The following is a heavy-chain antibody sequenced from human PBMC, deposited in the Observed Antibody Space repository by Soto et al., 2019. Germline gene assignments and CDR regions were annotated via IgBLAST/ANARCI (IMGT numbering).Heavy chain of an antibody. V-gene: IGHV3-11*01. J-gene: IGHJ5*02. D-gene: IGHD6-13*01. CDR2: ISSSGSTI. CDR3: ARVRSTYSSSWYNP. Sequence: GGSLRLSCAASGFTFSDYYMSWIRQAPGKGLEWVSYISSSGSTIYYADSVKGRFTISRDNAKNSLYLQMNSLRAEDTAVYYCARVRSTYSSSWYNPWGQGTLVTVSS. CDR1: GFTFSDYY.